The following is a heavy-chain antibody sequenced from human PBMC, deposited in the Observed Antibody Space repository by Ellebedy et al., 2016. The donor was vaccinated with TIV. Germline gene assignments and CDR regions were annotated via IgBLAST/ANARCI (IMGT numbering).Heavy chain of an antibody. CDR2: ISGSGGST. Sequence: GGSLRLSXVASGFTFSSYAMNWVRQAPGKGLEWVSLISGSGGSTYYADSVKGRFTISRDNSKNTLYLQMNSLRAEDTAVYYCAKGRHDLVKWDPYAFDIWGQGTMVTVSS. V-gene: IGHV3-23*01. D-gene: IGHD6-6*01. CDR1: GFTFSSYA. J-gene: IGHJ3*02. CDR3: AKGRHDLVKWDPYAFDI.